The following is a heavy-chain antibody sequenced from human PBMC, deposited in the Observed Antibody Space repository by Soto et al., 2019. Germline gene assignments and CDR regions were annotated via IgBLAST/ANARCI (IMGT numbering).Heavy chain of an antibody. V-gene: IGHV4-59*01. CDR1: GGSISGYF. CDR2: MSYTGNT. CDR3: ARADTTIVPLAQ. D-gene: IGHD3-10*01. J-gene: IGHJ4*02. Sequence: ETLSLTCTVSGGSISGYFWNWIRQPPGKGLEWIGYMSYTGNTNYNPSLTSRVSISVDTSKNQFSLNLNSVTAADTAVYYCARADTTIVPLAQWGQGPLVTVYS.